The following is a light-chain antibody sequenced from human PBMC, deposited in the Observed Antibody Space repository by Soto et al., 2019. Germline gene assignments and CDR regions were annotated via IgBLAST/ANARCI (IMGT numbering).Light chain of an antibody. CDR1: SSDVGSYNL. V-gene: IGLV2-23*01. CDR2: EAS. J-gene: IGLJ1*01. Sequence: QSVLTQPASVSGSPGQSITISCTGTSSDVGSYNLVSWYQQHPGKAPKLIIYEASKRPSGVSNRFSGSKSGNTASLTISGLQAEDEADYYCGTWDSSLSAGVFGTGTKLTVL. CDR3: GTWDSSLSAGV.